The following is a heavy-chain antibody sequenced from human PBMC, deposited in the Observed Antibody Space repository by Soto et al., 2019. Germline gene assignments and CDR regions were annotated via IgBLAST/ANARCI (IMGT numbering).Heavy chain of an antibody. CDR1: GGSVSSDSYY. Sequence: SETLSLTCTVSGGSVSSDSYYWDWVRQPPGKGLEWIASVYYSGNTYYNVSLKSRVTISVDTSKNQFSLRLTSVTAADTAVYFCARGRDDYSSLLADWGQGTLVTVSS. D-gene: IGHD4-4*01. J-gene: IGHJ4*02. CDR2: VYYSGNT. V-gene: IGHV4-39*01. CDR3: ARGRDDYSSLLAD.